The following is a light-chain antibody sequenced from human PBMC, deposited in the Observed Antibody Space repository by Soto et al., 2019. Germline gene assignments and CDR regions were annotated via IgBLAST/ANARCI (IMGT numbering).Light chain of an antibody. Sequence: DVVMTQTPLSSPVTLGQPASISCRSSQSLVYSDGNTYLSWIQQRPGQPPRLLIYQVSKRLSGVPDRFSGSGTGTDFTLNISRVEAEDVGVYYCMQLSRFPRTFGQGTKVEIK. CDR3: MQLSRFPRT. CDR2: QVS. CDR1: QSLVYSDGNTY. V-gene: IGKV2-24*01. J-gene: IGKJ1*01.